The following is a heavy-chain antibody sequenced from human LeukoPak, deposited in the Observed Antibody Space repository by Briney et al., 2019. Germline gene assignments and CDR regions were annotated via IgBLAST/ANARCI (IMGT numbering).Heavy chain of an antibody. CDR2: INHSGST. J-gene: IGHJ4*02. CDR1: GGSFSGYY. D-gene: IGHD5-18*01. V-gene: IGHV4-34*01. Sequence: PSETLSLTCAVYGGSFSGYYWSWIRQPPGKGLEWIGEINHSGSTNYNPSLKSRVTISVDTSKNQFSLKLSSVTAADTAVYYCARGGNRVDTAMVTFDWGQGTLVTVSS. CDR3: ARGGNRVDTAMVTFD.